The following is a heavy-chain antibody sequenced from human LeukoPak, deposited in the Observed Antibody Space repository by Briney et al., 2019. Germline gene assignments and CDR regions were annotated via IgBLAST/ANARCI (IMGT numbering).Heavy chain of an antibody. CDR1: GFTFGSYS. CDR3: ARTRPSFTVIVVVPLDY. CDR2: ISSSSSTI. V-gene: IGHV3-48*02. D-gene: IGHD3-22*01. Sequence: GGSLRLSCAASGFTFGSYSMNWVRQAPGKGLEWVSYISSSSSTIYYADSVKGRFTISRDNAKNSLYLQMNSLRDEDTAVYYCARTRPSFTVIVVVPLDYWGQGTLVTVSS. J-gene: IGHJ4*02.